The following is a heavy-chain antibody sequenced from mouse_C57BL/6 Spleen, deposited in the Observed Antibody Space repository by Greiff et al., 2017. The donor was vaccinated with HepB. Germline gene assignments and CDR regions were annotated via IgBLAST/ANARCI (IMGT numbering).Heavy chain of an antibody. CDR3: TAAYYSNYGYYAMDY. D-gene: IGHD2-5*01. Sequence: DVMLVESGGGLVQPGGSMKLSCVASGFTFSNYWMNWVRQSPEKGLEWVAQIRLKSDNYATHYAESVKGRFTISRDDSKSSVYLQMNNLRAEDTGIYYCTAAYYSNYGYYAMDYWGQGTSVTVSS. J-gene: IGHJ4*01. V-gene: IGHV6-3*01. CDR1: GFTFSNYW. CDR2: IRLKSDNYAT.